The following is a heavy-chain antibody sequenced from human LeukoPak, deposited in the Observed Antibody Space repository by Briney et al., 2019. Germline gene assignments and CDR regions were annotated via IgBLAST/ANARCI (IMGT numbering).Heavy chain of an antibody. CDR3: GGWAVGPGSYYKSF. Sequence: SETLSLTCAVSGGSISSSHWWSWVRQPPGKGLEWIGEIYHSGSTNYNPSLKSRVTISVDKSKNQFSLKLTSVTAADTAVYYCGGWAVGPGSYYKSFWGQGTLVTVSS. CDR2: IYHSGST. D-gene: IGHD3-10*01. J-gene: IGHJ4*02. V-gene: IGHV4-4*02. CDR1: GGSISSSHW.